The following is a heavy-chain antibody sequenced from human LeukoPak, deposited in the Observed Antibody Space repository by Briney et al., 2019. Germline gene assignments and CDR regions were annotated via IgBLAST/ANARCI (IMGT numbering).Heavy chain of an antibody. J-gene: IGHJ4*02. Sequence: GESLKISCKGSGYSFTSYWIGWVRQMPGKGLEWMGIIYPGDSDTRYSPSFQGQVTISADKFISTAYLQWSSLKASDTAMYYCARLNEVYDILTGYTYYFDYWGQGTLVTVSS. CDR1: GYSFTSYW. D-gene: IGHD3-9*01. CDR2: IYPGDSDT. V-gene: IGHV5-51*01. CDR3: ARLNEVYDILTGYTYYFDY.